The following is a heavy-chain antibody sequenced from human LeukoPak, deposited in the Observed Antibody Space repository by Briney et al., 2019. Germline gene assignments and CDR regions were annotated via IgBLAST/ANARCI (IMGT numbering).Heavy chain of an antibody. J-gene: IGHJ4*02. V-gene: IGHV3-64D*09. CDR3: VKATVTSTYFDSFDY. D-gene: IGHD4-17*01. CDR2: ISSNGGNT. Sequence: QAGGSPRLSCSASGFSFSICSMHWVRQAPGKGLEYVSAISSNGGNTNYADSVKGRFTISRDNSKNTLYLQMSSLRAEDTAVYYCVKATVTSTYFDSFDYWGQGTLVTVSS. CDR1: GFSFSICS.